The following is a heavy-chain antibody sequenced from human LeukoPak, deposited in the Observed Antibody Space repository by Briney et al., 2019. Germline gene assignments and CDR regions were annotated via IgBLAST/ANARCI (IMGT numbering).Heavy chain of an antibody. CDR3: AKDLAVDGSGWYGSYYYYYGMDV. CDR2: ISGSGGST. D-gene: IGHD6-19*01. J-gene: IGHJ6*02. CDR1: GFTFSSYA. Sequence: GGSLRLSCAASGFTFSSYAMSWVRQAPGKGLEWVSAISGSGGSTYYADSVKGRFTISRDNSKNTLYLQMNSLRAEDTAVYYCAKDLAVDGSGWYGSYYYYYGMDVWGQGTTVTVSS. V-gene: IGHV3-23*01.